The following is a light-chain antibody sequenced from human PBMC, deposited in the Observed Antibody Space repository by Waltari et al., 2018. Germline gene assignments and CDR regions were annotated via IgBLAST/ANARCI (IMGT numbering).Light chain of an antibody. CDR2: EVS. CDR1: SSDVGGQNY. CDR3: SSYTSSSTLYV. Sequence: QSALTQPASVSGSPGQSSTLSCTGTSSDVGGQNYVSWYQQHPGKAPKLWVYEVSNGPSGLSSRFAGSKAGNTASLTISGLQTEDEADYYCSSYTSSSTLYVFGTGTKVTVL. V-gene: IGLV2-14*01. J-gene: IGLJ1*01.